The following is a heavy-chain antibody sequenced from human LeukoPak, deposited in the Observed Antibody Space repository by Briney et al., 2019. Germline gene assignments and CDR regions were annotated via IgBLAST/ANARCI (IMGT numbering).Heavy chain of an antibody. V-gene: IGHV3-23*01. Sequence: GGSLRLSCAASGFTFSSYSMNWVRQAPGKGLEWVSAISGSGGSTYYADSVKGRFTISRDNSKNTLYLQMNSLRAEDTAVYYCAKDDSSGYLSDYWGQGTLVTVSS. J-gene: IGHJ4*02. CDR2: ISGSGGST. CDR1: GFTFSSYS. CDR3: AKDDSSGYLSDY. D-gene: IGHD3-22*01.